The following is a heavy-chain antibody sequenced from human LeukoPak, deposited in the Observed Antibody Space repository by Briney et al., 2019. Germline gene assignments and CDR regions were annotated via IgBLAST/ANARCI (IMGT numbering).Heavy chain of an antibody. D-gene: IGHD6-13*01. J-gene: IGHJ6*03. CDR3: AREGRYSSSWTYYYYYYMDV. Sequence: GGSLRLSCAASGLTVSSNYMSWVRQAPGKGLEWVSVIYSGGSTYYADSVKGRFTISRDNSKNTLYLQMNSLRAEDTAVYYCAREGRYSSSWTYYYYYYMDVWGKGTTVTVSS. V-gene: IGHV3-66*02. CDR2: IYSGGST. CDR1: GLTVSSNY.